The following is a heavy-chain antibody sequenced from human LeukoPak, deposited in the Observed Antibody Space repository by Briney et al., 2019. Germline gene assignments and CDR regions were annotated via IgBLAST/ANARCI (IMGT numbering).Heavy chain of an antibody. CDR3: ARDWFNRDAIAVAGL. CDR2: IYHSGST. D-gene: IGHD6-19*01. CDR1: GYSISSGYY. V-gene: IGHV4-38-2*02. Sequence: SSETLSLTCTVSGYSISSGYYWGWIRQPPGKGLEWIGSIYHSGSTYYNPSLKSRVTISVDTSKNQFSLKLSSVTAADTAVYYCARDWFNRDAIAVAGLWGQGTLVTVSS. J-gene: IGHJ4*02.